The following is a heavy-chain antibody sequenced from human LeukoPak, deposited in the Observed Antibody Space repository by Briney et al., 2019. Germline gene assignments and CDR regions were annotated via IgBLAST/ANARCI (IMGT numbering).Heavy chain of an antibody. J-gene: IGHJ6*02. CDR2: ISGSAGDT. CDR3: AKDLFSGSYSFYFYGLDL. D-gene: IGHD3-10*01. V-gene: IGHV3-23*01. CDR1: GFTFSTYP. Sequence: GGSLRLSCAASGFTFSTYPMNWVRQAPGQGLEWVSAISGSAGDTYYADSVKGWFTISRDNSKNTVYLQMNSLRAEDTAVYYCAKDLFSGSYSFYFYGLDLWGLGTTVTVSS.